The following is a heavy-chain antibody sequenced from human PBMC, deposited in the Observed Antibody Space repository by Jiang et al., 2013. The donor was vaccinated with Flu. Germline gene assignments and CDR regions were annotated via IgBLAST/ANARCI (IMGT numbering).Heavy chain of an antibody. CDR2: IDPSDSYT. V-gene: IGHV5-10-1*01. J-gene: IGHJ3*02. D-gene: IGHD2-21*02. CDR1: GYSFTSYW. Sequence: GAEVKKPGESLRISCKGSGYSFTSYWISWVRQMPGKGLEWMGRIDPSDSYTNYSPSFQGHVTISADKSISTAYLQWSSLKASDTAMYYCARHFSLRTGVVVVTAIDDHDAFDIWGQGTMVTVSS. CDR3: ARHFSLRTGVVVVTAIDDHDAFDI.